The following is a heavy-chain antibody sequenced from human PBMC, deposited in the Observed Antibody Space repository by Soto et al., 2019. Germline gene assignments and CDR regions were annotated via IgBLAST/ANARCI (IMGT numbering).Heavy chain of an antibody. D-gene: IGHD2-15*01. J-gene: IGHJ6*02. CDR2: IVAASGQT. Sequence: SVKVSCKASGSGFISSGIQWVRQAHGQRLEWIGWIVAASGQTNYAQNFRGRVAITRDTSTATAYIELTGLTSEDTAVYFCSADRPDIGVGWWVWGQGTTVTVSS. V-gene: IGHV1-58*02. CDR3: SADRPDIGVGWWV. CDR1: GSGFISSG.